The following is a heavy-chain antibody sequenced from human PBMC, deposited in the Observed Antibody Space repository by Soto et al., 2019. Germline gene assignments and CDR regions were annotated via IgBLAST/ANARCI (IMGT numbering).Heavy chain of an antibody. Sequence: PGGSLRLSCAASGFTFSSYSMNWVRQAPGKGLEWVSYIISSSRTIYYADSVKGRFAISRDNAKNSLYLQMNSLRDEDTAVYYCVREGKGLWTFDYWGQGTLVTVSS. CDR2: IISSSRTI. D-gene: IGHD1-1*01. V-gene: IGHV3-48*02. CDR3: VREGKGLWTFDY. CDR1: GFTFSSYS. J-gene: IGHJ4*02.